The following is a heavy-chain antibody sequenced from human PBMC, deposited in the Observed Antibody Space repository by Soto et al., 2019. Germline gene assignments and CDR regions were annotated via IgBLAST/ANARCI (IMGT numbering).Heavy chain of an antibody. CDR1: GFTFSDYY. CDR2: ISDSATTM. D-gene: IGHD3-22*01. J-gene: IGHJ5*02. CDR3: AKDTAFISSGLFNP. V-gene: IGHV3-11*01. Sequence: PGGSLRLSCAASGFTFSDYYMSWIRQAPGKGLEWISHISDSATTMYYADSVKGRFTISRDNARKSLFLHMNSLRAEDTAVYYCAKDTAFISSGLFNPWGQGTLVTVSS.